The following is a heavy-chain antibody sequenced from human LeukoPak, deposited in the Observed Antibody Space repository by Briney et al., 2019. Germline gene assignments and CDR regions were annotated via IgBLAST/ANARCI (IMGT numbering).Heavy chain of an antibody. Sequence: SQTLSLTCTVSGGSISSYYWSWIRQPPGKGLEWIGYIYYSGSTNYNPSLKSRVTISVDTSKNQFSLKLSSVTAADTAVYYCARVSYGSGIAVALDYWGQGTLVTVSS. J-gene: IGHJ4*02. CDR3: ARVSYGSGIAVALDY. CDR1: GGSISSYY. D-gene: IGHD6-19*01. V-gene: IGHV4-59*01. CDR2: IYYSGST.